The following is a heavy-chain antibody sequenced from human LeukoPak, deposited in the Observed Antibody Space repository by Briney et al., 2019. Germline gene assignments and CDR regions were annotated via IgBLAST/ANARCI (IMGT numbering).Heavy chain of an antibody. CDR3: ARIPTRGFGEPKDY. D-gene: IGHD3-10*01. CDR2: INHGGST. CDR1: GGSFSSYY. J-gene: IGHJ4*02. Sequence: PSETLSLTCAVYGGSFSSYYWNWFRQPPGKGLEWIGEINHGGSTIYNPSLKSRVTISVDMSKNQFSLKLRSVTAADTGLYYCARIPTRGFGEPKDYWGQGTLVTVSS. V-gene: IGHV4-34*01.